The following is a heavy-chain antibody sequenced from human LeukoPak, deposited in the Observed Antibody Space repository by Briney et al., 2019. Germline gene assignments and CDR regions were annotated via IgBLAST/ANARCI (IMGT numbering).Heavy chain of an antibody. D-gene: IGHD6-13*01. V-gene: IGHV3-30*18. CDR2: ISYDGSNK. J-gene: IGHJ5*02. CDR1: GFTVSSNY. Sequence: GGSLRLSCAASGFTVSSNYMSWVRQAPGKGLEWVAVISYDGSNKYYADSVKGRFTISRDNSKNTLYLQMNGLRAEDTAVYYCAKDPLNSSSWFMYNWFDPWGQGTLVTVSS. CDR3: AKDPLNSSSWFMYNWFDP.